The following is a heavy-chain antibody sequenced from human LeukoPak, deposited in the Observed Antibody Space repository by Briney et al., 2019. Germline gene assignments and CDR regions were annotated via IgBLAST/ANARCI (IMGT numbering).Heavy chain of an antibody. CDR2: TYHSGST. D-gene: IGHD6-19*01. V-gene: IGHV4-30-2*01. J-gene: IGHJ4*02. Sequence: PSQTLSLTCAVSGGSISSGGYSWSWIRQPPGKGLEWIGYTYHSGSTYYNPSLKSRVTISVDRSKNQFSLKLSSVTAADTAVYYRASLLYSSGWLPFDYWGQGTLVTVSS. CDR1: GGSISSGGYS. CDR3: ASLLYSSGWLPFDY.